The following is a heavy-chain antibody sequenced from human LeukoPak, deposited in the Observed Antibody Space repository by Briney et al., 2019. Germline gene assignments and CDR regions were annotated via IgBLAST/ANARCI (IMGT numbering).Heavy chain of an antibody. D-gene: IGHD5-18*01. V-gene: IGHV3-30-3*01. CDR1: GFTFSSYA. CDR3: ATPSRGYSYGPIDY. CDR2: ISYDGSNK. Sequence: GRSLRLSCAASGFTFSSYAMHWVRQAPGKGLEWVAVISYDGSNKYYADSVKGRFTISRDNSKNTLYLQMNSLRAEDTAVYYCATPSRGYSYGPIDYWGQGTLVTVSS. J-gene: IGHJ4*02.